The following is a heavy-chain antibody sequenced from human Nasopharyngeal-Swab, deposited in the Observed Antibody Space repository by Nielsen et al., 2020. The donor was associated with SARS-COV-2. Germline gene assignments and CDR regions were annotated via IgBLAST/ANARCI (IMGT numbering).Heavy chain of an antibody. J-gene: IGHJ4*02. CDR3: VKDEIPYDSSGYYLDY. D-gene: IGHD3-22*01. V-gene: IGHV3-64D*06. CDR2: ISSNGGST. CDR1: GFTFSSYA. Sequence: GESLKISCAASGFTFSSYAMHWVRQAPGKGLEYVSAISSNGGSTYYADSVKGRFTISRDNSKNTLYLQMSSLRAEDTAVCYCVKDEIPYDSSGYYLDYWGQGTLVTVSS.